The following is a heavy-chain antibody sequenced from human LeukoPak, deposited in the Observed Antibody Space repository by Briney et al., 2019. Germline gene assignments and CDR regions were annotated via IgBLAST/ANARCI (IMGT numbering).Heavy chain of an antibody. Sequence: SETLSLTCTVSGGSISSGDYYWSWIRQPPGKGLEWIGYIYYSGSTYYNPSLTSRVTISLDTSKNQFSLTLHSVNAIDTALYYCTRRASGSGGTQAGMDVWGQGTTVTVSS. CDR1: GGSISSGDYY. D-gene: IGHD2-15*01. V-gene: IGHV4-30-4*01. J-gene: IGHJ6*02. CDR3: TRRASGSGGTQAGMDV. CDR2: IYYSGST.